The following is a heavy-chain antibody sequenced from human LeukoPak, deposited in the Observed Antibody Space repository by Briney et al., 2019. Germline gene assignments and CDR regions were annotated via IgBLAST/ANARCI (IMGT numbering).Heavy chain of an antibody. CDR3: ARGIGMIDY. V-gene: IGHV4-39*01. Sequence: SETLSLTCTVSGGSLSSSSYYWGWIRQPPGKGLEWIGSIYYSGSTYYNPSLKSRVTISVDTSKNQFSLKLSSVTAADTAVYYCARGIGMIDYWGQGTLVTVSS. D-gene: IGHD2-21*01. CDR1: GGSLSSSSYY. J-gene: IGHJ4*02. CDR2: IYYSGST.